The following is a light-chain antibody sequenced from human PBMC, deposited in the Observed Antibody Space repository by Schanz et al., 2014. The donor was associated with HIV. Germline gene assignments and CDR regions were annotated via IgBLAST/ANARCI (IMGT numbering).Light chain of an antibody. Sequence: EIVLTQSPGTLSLSPGDRATLSCRASQSVSSSLLAWYQKKPGQAPTLLIYAASSRASGIPDRFSGSGSGADFTLTISGLEPEDFAVYYCQQDGSSFGPGTKVEIK. J-gene: IGKJ3*01. CDR3: QQDGSS. V-gene: IGKV3-20*01. CDR2: AAS. CDR1: QSVSSSL.